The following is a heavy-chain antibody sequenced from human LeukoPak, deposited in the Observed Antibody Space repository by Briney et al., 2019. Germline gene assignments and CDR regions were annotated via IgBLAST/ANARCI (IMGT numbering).Heavy chain of an antibody. CDR1: GGSFSGYY. Sequence: PSETLSLTCAVYGGSFSGYYWSWIRQPPGKGLEWIGEINHSGSTNYNPSLKSRVTISVDTSKNQFSLKLSSVTAADTAVYYCARDDVTRGVFDYWGQGTQVTVSS. D-gene: IGHD3-10*01. CDR2: INHSGST. CDR3: ARDDVTRGVFDY. V-gene: IGHV4-34*01. J-gene: IGHJ4*02.